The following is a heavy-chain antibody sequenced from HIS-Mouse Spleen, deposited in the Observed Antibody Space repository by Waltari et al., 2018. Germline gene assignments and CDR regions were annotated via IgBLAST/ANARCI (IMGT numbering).Heavy chain of an antibody. D-gene: IGHD7-27*01. J-gene: IGHJ3*02. Sequence: GKGLEWVSSISSSSSYIYYADSVKGRFTISRDNAKNSLYLQMNSLRAEDTAVYYCARGGNWATYGQAFVIWGQGTMVTVSS. CDR2: ISSSSSYI. CDR3: ARGGNWATYGQAFVI. V-gene: IGHV3-21*01.